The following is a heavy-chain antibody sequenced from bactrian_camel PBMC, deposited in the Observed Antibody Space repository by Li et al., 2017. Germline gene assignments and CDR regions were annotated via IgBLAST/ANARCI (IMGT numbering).Heavy chain of an antibody. D-gene: IGHD4*01. CDR3: AKDLFTDYAR. CDR1: GFTFSNYH. CDR2: VYTGDGKT. V-gene: IGHV3S1*01. J-gene: IGHJ4*01. Sequence: HVQLVESGGGLVQPGGSLRLSCAASGFTFSNYHIIWVRQAPGKGLEWVSTVYTGDGKTYSADSVKGRFTISRDNTKNILYLQMNSLKSEDTALYYCAKDLFTDYARWGQGTQVTVS.